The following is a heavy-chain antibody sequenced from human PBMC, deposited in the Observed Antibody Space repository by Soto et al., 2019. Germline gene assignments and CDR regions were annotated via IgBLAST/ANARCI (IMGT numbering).Heavy chain of an antibody. J-gene: IGHJ5*02. Sequence: QMQLQESGPGLVKPSQTLSLTCTVSGGSISSGDYYWSWIRQPPGKGLEWIGYIYYSGSTYYNPSLKSRVTISVDTSKNQFSLKLSSVTAADTAVYYCARVATVGGVVVTFFGFDPWGQGTLVTVSS. D-gene: IGHD2-21*02. CDR2: IYYSGST. V-gene: IGHV4-30-4*01. CDR1: GGSISSGDYY. CDR3: ARVATVGGVVVTFFGFDP.